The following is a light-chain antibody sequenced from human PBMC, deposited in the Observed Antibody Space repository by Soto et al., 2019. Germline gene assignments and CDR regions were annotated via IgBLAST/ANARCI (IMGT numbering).Light chain of an antibody. CDR3: SSYTSSSTPYV. CDR1: SSDVGGYNY. Sequence: QSALTQPASVSGSPGQSITISCTGTSSDVGGYNYVSWYQQHPGKAPKLMIYDVSNRPSGVSNLFSGSNSCNTASLTISGLQAEDEADYYCSSYTSSSTPYVFGTGTKVTVL. V-gene: IGLV2-14*01. CDR2: DVS. J-gene: IGLJ1*01.